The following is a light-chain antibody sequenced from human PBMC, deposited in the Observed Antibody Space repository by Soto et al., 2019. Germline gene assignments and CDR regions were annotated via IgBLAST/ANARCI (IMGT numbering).Light chain of an antibody. CDR3: QQYNNWWT. Sequence: EIVMTQSPATLSVSPGERATLSCRASQSVSSNLAWYQQKPGQAPRLLIYGASTRATGIPARFSGSGSGTYSAHTTTRLQSEDFAVYYGQQYNNWWTFGQGTKVEIK. CDR2: GAS. V-gene: IGKV3-15*01. CDR1: QSVSSN. J-gene: IGKJ1*01.